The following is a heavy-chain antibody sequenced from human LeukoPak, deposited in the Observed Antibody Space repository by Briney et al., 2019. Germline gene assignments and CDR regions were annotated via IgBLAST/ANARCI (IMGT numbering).Heavy chain of an antibody. D-gene: IGHD3-10*01. Sequence: PSETLSLTCSVSGGSISSYYWSWIRQPPGKGLEWTGYMHYSGSTNYNPSLKSRVTISADTSKNQFSLKLRSVTAADTAVYFCARGSFGSGSLDYWGQGTLVTVSS. CDR2: MHYSGST. CDR1: GGSISSYY. CDR3: ARGSFGSGSLDY. J-gene: IGHJ4*02. V-gene: IGHV4-59*01.